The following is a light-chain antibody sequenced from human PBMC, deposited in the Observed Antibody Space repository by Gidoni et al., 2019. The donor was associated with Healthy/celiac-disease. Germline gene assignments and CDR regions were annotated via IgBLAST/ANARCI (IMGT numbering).Light chain of an antibody. CDR1: NMGSKS. V-gene: IGLV3-21*02. CDR2: DDS. J-gene: IGLJ2*01. CDR3: QVWDSSSDLRV. Sequence: SYVLTQPPSVSVAPGQTARITCGGNNMGSKSVHWYQQKPGTAPVLVVYDDSDRPSGIPERFSGSNSGNTATLTISRVEAGDEADYYCQVWDSSSDLRVFGGGTKLTVL.